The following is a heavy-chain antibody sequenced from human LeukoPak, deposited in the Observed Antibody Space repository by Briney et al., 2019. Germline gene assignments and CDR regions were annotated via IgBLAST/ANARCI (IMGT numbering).Heavy chain of an antibody. Sequence: TGGSLRLSCTASGFTFRNYWMSWVRKTPGKGLEWVANIGQDGSAKNYVDSVKGRFTISRDNAKNSLYLQMNSLGAEDTAVYFCARDLWEDIVVVPAAEGDWFDPWGQGTLVTVSS. J-gene: IGHJ5*02. CDR3: ARDLWEDIVVVPAAEGDWFDP. CDR2: IGQDGSAK. CDR1: GFTFRNYW. V-gene: IGHV3-7*01. D-gene: IGHD2-2*01.